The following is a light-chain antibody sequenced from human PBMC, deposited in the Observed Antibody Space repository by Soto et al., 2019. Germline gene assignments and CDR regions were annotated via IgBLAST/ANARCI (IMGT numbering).Light chain of an antibody. CDR2: DAS. V-gene: IGKV1-5*01. Sequence: DIQVTQSPATLSAFAGDRVTISCRARQSIGTWLAWYQQKPGKAPKLLIYDASTLESGVPSRFSGSGSGTEFTLTISSLQPEDVATYYCQEYNSYPVSFGQGTRLDI. J-gene: IGKJ5*01. CDR1: QSIGTW. CDR3: QEYNSYPVS.